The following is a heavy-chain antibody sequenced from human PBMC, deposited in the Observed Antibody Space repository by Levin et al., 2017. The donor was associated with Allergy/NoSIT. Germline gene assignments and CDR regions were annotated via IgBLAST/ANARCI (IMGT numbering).Heavy chain of an antibody. J-gene: IGHJ6*02. Sequence: GGSLRLSCAASGFTFSSYAMHWVRQAPGKGLEWVAVISYDGSNKYYADSVKGRFTISRDNSKNTLYLQMNSLRAEDTAVYYCARDRPIAFGEFSYGMDVWGQGTTVTVSS. D-gene: IGHD3-10*01. CDR1: GFTFSSYA. V-gene: IGHV3-30-3*01. CDR2: ISYDGSNK. CDR3: ARDRPIAFGEFSYGMDV.